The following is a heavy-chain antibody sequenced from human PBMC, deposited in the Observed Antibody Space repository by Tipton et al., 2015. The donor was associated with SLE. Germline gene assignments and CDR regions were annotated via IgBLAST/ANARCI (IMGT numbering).Heavy chain of an antibody. CDR1: GGSISSSYY. Sequence: TLSLTCAVSGGSISSSYYWSWIRQPPGKGLEWIGYIYYSGSTNYNPSLKSRVTISVDTSKNQFSLKLSSVTAADTAVYYCARPHIMAAAGDQAPTAFDIWGQGTMVTVSS. CDR3: ARPHIMAAAGDQAPTAFDI. V-gene: IGHV4-59*13. D-gene: IGHD6-13*01. CDR2: IYYSGST. J-gene: IGHJ3*02.